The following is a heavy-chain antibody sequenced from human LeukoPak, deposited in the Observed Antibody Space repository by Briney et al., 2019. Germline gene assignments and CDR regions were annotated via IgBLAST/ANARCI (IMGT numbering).Heavy chain of an antibody. V-gene: IGHV3-23*01. CDR3: AKEELEPLDPFDY. D-gene: IGHD1-1*01. CDR1: GFTFSSYA. J-gene: IGHJ4*02. CDR2: ISGSGGST. Sequence: PGGSLRLSCAASGFTFSSYAMSWVRQAPGEGLEWVSAISGSGGSTYYADSVKGRFTISRDNSKNTLYLQMNSLRAEGTAVYYCAKEELEPLDPFDYWGQGTLVTVSS.